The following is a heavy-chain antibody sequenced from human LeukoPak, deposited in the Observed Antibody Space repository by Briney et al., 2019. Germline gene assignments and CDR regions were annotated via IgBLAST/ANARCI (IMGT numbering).Heavy chain of an antibody. CDR1: GYTFTSYD. J-gene: IGHJ5*02. D-gene: IGHD2-8*01. Sequence: ASVKVSCKASGYTFTSYDINWVRQATGQGLEWMGWMNPNSGNTGYAQKFQGRVTMTRDTSISTAYMELSRLRSDDTAVYYCARDEASACTNGVCHTSYNWFDPWGQGTLVTVSS. CDR2: MNPNSGNT. V-gene: IGHV1-8*01. CDR3: ARDEASACTNGVCHTSYNWFDP.